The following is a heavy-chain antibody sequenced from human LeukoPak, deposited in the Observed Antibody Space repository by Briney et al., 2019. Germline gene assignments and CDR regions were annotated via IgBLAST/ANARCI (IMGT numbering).Heavy chain of an antibody. J-gene: IGHJ4*02. CDR1: GYTFTSYD. CDR3: ARGTIPYYYGSGSSDFDY. CDR2: MNPNSGNT. Sequence: ASVKVSCKASGYTFTSYDINWVRQATGQGLEWMGWMNPNSGNTGYAQKFQGRVTITRNTSISTAYMELSSLRSEDTAVYYCARGTIPYYYGSGSSDFDYWGQGTLVTVSS. V-gene: IGHV1-8*03. D-gene: IGHD3-10*01.